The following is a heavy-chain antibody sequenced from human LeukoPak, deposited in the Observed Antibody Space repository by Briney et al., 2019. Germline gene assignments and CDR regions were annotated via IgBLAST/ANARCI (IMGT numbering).Heavy chain of an antibody. Sequence: PSQTLSLTCTVSGGSISSGSYYWSWIRQPAGKGLEWIGRIYTSGGTNYNPSLKSRVTISVDTSKNQFSLKLSSVTAADTAVYYCARDGNWNYDYWGQGTLVTVSS. CDR2: IYTSGGT. CDR3: ARDGNWNYDY. CDR1: GGSISSGSYY. D-gene: IGHD1-1*01. J-gene: IGHJ4*02. V-gene: IGHV4-61*02.